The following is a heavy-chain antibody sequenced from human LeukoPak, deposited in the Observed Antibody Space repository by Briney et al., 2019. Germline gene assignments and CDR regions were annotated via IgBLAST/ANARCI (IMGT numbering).Heavy chain of an antibody. J-gene: IGHJ4*02. CDR2: IYPRDSDT. CDR3: ARRHSDWYSFDY. V-gene: IGHV5-51*01. Sequence: GESLKISCKGSGYSFTTYWIGWVRQMPGKGLEWMGIIYPRDSDTRYSPSFQGQVTISADKSISTAYLQWSSLKASDTAMHYCARRHSDWYSFDYWGQGTLVTVSS. D-gene: IGHD6-19*01. CDR1: GYSFTTYW.